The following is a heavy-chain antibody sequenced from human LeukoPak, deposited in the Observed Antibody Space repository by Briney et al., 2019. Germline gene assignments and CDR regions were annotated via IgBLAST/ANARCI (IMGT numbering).Heavy chain of an antibody. J-gene: IGHJ6*02. CDR3: ARAHNDGMDV. D-gene: IGHD5-24*01. CDR2: IYYSGST. Sequence: TSETLSITCTVSGGSISSGGYYWSWIRQHPGKGLEWIGYIYYSGSTYYNPSLKSRVTISVDTSKNQFSLKLSSVTAADTAVYYCARAHNDGMDVWGQGTTVTVSS. V-gene: IGHV4-31*03. CDR1: GGSISSGGYY.